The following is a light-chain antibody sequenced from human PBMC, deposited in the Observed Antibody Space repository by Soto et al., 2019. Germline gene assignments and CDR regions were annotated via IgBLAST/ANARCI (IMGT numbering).Light chain of an antibody. CDR1: SSDVGSYNL. CDR3: CSYADSSTWV. CDR2: EVT. V-gene: IGLV2-23*02. J-gene: IGLJ3*02. Sequence: QSALTQPASVSGSPGQSITISCTGTSSDVGSYNLVSWYQQHPGQAPKFMIYEVTKRPAGVSNRFSGAKSGNTATLTISGLHDEDEADYYCCSYADSSTWVFGGGTALTVL.